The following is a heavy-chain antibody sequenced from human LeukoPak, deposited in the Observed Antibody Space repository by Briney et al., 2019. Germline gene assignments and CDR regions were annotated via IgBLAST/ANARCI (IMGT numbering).Heavy chain of an antibody. Sequence: GASVKVSCKASGYTFTSYGISWVRQAPGQGLEWMGWISAYNGNTNCAQKLQGRVTMTTDTSTSTAYMELRSLRSDDTAVYYCASVHCSSTSCYLGWFDPWGQGTLVTVSS. CDR1: GYTFTSYG. D-gene: IGHD2-2*01. J-gene: IGHJ5*02. CDR2: ISAYNGNT. V-gene: IGHV1-18*01. CDR3: ASVHCSSTSCYLGWFDP.